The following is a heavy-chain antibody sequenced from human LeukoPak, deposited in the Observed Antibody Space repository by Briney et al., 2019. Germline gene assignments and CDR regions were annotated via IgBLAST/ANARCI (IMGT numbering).Heavy chain of an antibody. CDR2: ISYDGSKK. D-gene: IGHD1-1*01. CDR3: ARDRAWNYFDS. V-gene: IGHV3-30*03. CDR1: GFTFSNHG. J-gene: IGHJ4*02. Sequence: GRSLRLSCAASGFTFSNHGMHWLRQAPGKGLEWVAIISYDGSKKYYAESVKGRFTISRDNSDSTLYLQMNSLRTEDTALYYCARDRAWNYFDSWGQGTLVTVSS.